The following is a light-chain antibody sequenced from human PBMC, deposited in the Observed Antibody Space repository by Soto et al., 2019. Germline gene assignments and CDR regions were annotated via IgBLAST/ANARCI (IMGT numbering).Light chain of an antibody. Sequence: QAVVTQEPSLTVSPGGTVTLTCASSTGAVTSGNYPSWFQQKPGQPPTTLIYTTNSKHSWTPARFSGSLLGGKAALTLSGAQPEDEGDYYCLVYYGGAQLVFGGGTKVTVL. J-gene: IGLJ3*02. CDR3: LVYYGGAQLV. CDR1: TGAVTSGNY. V-gene: IGLV7-43*01. CDR2: TTN.